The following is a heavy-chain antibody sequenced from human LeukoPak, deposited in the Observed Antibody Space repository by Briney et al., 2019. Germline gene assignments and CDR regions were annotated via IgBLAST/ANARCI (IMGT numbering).Heavy chain of an antibody. D-gene: IGHD6-19*01. CDR3: ARDRQWLVPFDY. CDR2: ISSSGSTI. CDR1: GFTFSSYE. J-gene: IGHJ4*02. Sequence: GGSLRLSCAASGFTFSSYEMNWVRQAPGKGLEWVSYISSSGSTINYADSVKGRFTISRDNAKNSLYLQMNSLRAEDTAVYYCARDRQWLVPFDYWGQGTLVTVSS. V-gene: IGHV3-48*03.